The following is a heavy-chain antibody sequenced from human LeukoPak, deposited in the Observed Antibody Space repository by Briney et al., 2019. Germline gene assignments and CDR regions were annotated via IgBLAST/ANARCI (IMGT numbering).Heavy chain of an antibody. CDR3: ARSGWPYYFDY. CDR1: GFTFSSYW. CDR2: IHSDGSST. D-gene: IGHD3-22*01. J-gene: IGHJ4*02. Sequence: PGGSLRLSCAASGFTFSSYWMHWVRQAPGKGLVWVSRIHSDGSSTIYADSVRGRFTISRDDAKSTLYLQMNSLRAEDTAVYYCARSGWPYYFDYWGQGTLVTVSS. V-gene: IGHV3-74*01.